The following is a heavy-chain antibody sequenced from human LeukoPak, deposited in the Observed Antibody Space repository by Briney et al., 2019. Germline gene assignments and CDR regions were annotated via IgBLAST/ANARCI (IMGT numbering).Heavy chain of an antibody. CDR3: AKGGVVVEPAAEVDYFDY. D-gene: IGHD2-2*01. V-gene: IGHV3-9*03. CDR2: ISWNSGSI. J-gene: IGHJ4*02. CDR1: GFTFDDYA. Sequence: GGSLRLSCAASGFTFDDYAMHWVRQAPGKGLEWVSGISWNSGSIGYADSVKGRFTISRDNAKNSLYLQMNSLRAEDMALYYCAKGGVVVEPAAEVDYFDYWGQGTLVTVSS.